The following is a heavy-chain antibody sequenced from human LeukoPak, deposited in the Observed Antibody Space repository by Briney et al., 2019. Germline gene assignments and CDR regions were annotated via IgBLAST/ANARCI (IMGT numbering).Heavy chain of an antibody. J-gene: IGHJ5*02. Sequence: SGGSLRLSCAASGFTFSSYWMHWVRQAPGKGLVWVSRISGDGSTTSYADSVKGRFTVSRDNAKNSLYLQMNSLRAEDTAVYYCARVKAAADNWFDPWGQGTLVTVSS. D-gene: IGHD6-13*01. CDR2: ISGDGSTT. V-gene: IGHV3-74*01. CDR1: GFTFSSYW. CDR3: ARVKAAADNWFDP.